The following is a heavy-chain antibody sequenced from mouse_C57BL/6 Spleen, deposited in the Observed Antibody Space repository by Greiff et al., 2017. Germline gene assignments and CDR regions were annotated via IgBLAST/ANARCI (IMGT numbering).Heavy chain of an antibody. D-gene: IGHD2-4*01. V-gene: IGHV6-6*01. Sequence: EVKLMESGGGLVQPGGSMKLSCAASGFTFSDAWMDWVRQSPEKGLEWVAEIRNKANNHATYYAESVKGRFTISRDDSKSSVYLQMNSLRDEDTGIYYSTSYDYDSLYWYFDVWGTGTTVTVSS. CDR2: IRNKANNHAT. CDR3: TSYDYDSLYWYFDV. J-gene: IGHJ1*03. CDR1: GFTFSDAW.